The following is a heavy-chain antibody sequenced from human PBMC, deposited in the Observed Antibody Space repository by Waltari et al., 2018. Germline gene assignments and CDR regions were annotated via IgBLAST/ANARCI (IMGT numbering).Heavy chain of an antibody. CDR3: AREGGSYYEGGDY. D-gene: IGHD1-26*01. V-gene: IGHV4-61*02. J-gene: IGHJ4*02. CDR2: IYTSGST. CDR1: GGSISSGSYY. Sequence: QVQLQESGPGLVKPSQTLSLPCTVSGGSISSGSYYWSWIRQPAGKGLEWIGRIYTSGSTNYNPSLKSRVTISVDTSKNQFSLKLSSVTAADTAVYYCAREGGSYYEGGDYWGQGTLVTVSS.